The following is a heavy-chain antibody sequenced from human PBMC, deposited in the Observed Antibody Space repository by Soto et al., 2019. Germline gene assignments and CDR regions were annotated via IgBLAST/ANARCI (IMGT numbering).Heavy chain of an antibody. V-gene: IGHV3-11*01. CDR1: GFTFSAYY. CDR2: ISSSGDTG. CDR3: ARDRGAVVGQFFDY. J-gene: IGHJ4*02. D-gene: IGHD6-19*01. Sequence: QVQLVESGGGLVKPGGSLRLSCAASGFTFSAYYMSWIRQAPGKGLEWISYISSSGDTGNYADSVKGRFTVSRDNAKNSLYLQMNSLRGKDTAVYYCARDRGAVVGQFFDYWGQGTPVTVSS.